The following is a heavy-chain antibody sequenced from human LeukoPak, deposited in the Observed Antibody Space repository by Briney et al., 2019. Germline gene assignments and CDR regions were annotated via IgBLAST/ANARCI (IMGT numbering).Heavy chain of an antibody. Sequence: PGGSLRLSCAASGFTFSSYSMNWVRLAPGKGLEWVSSISSSSSYIYYADSVKGRFTISRDNAKNSLYLQMNSLRAEDTAVYYCARDTRITMVRGVDYWGQGTLVTVSS. D-gene: IGHD3-10*01. V-gene: IGHV3-21*01. CDR2: ISSSSSYI. CDR3: ARDTRITMVRGVDY. J-gene: IGHJ4*02. CDR1: GFTFSSYS.